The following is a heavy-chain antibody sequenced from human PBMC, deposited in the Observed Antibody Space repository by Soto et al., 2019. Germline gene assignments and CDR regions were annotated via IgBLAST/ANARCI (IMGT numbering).Heavy chain of an antibody. J-gene: IGHJ4*02. CDR2: IDYNGSP. Sequence: QVQLQESGPGLVKPSETLSLTCTVSGASVTSDTTYWTWIRQPPGKGLEWIGYIDYNGSPIYSPSLKSRLIISVDTSKNQFSLKLSSVTAADTAIYYCARAHLWVRHLDYWGQGTLVTVSS. CDR3: ARAHLWVRHLDY. D-gene: IGHD1-26*01. CDR1: GASVTSDTTY. V-gene: IGHV4-61*01.